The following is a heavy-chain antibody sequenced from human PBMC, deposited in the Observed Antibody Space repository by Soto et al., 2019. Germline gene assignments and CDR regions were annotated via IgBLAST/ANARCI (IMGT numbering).Heavy chain of an antibody. CDR3: ATIFRYGDPEY. CDR2: FSVSGDSR. Sequence: EVQLLESGGGLVQPGGSLRLSCATSGFTFSSYAMSWVRQAPVKGLEWVSGFSVSGDSRYDADSVKGRFTISRDNSKSTLYLQMNSLRAEDTAVYYCATIFRYGDPEYWGQGVLVTVSS. D-gene: IGHD2-21*02. J-gene: IGHJ4*02. CDR1: GFTFSSYA. V-gene: IGHV3-23*01.